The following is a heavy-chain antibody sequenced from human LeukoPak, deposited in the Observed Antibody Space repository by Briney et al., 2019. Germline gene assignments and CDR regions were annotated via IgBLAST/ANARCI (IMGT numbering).Heavy chain of an antibody. CDR3: ARHSQHSRDLGPARNFDY. V-gene: IGHV4-59*08. CDR2: ISYSGST. Sequence: PSETLSLTCTVSGGSISSYYWSWIRQPPGKGLEWTGYISYSGSTNYNPSLNSRVTISVDTSRNLFSLRLTSVTAADTAVYYCARHSQHSRDLGPARNFDYWGQGTLVTVSS. D-gene: IGHD7-27*01. CDR1: GGSISSYY. J-gene: IGHJ4*02.